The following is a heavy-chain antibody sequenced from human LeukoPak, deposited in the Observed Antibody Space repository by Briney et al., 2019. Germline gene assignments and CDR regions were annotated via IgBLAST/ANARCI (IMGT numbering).Heavy chain of an antibody. CDR1: GFTFSSYA. D-gene: IGHD3-10*01. Sequence: GGSLRLSCAASGFTFSSYAMSWVRQAPGKGLEWVSAISGTGGSTYYADSVKGRFTISRDNSKNTLYLQMNSLRAEDTAVYYCAKLHTVQLRLWFGELLSYFQHWGQGTLVTVSS. CDR3: AKLHTVQLRLWFGELLSYFQH. CDR2: ISGTGGST. V-gene: IGHV3-23*01. J-gene: IGHJ1*01.